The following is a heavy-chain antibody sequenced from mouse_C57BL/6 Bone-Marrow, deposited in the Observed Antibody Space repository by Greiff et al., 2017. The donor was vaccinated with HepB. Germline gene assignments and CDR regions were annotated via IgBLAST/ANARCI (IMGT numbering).Heavy chain of an antibody. CDR2: INPNYGTN. V-gene: IGHV1-39*01. J-gene: IGHJ1*03. Sequence: EVQLQQSGPELVKPGASVKISCKASGYSFTDYNMNWVKQSNGKSLEWIGVINPNYGTNSYNQKFKGKATLTVDQSSSTADMKLNSLTSEDSAVYYCARLRRGIYWYFDVWGTGTTVTVSS. CDR1: GYSFTDYN. CDR3: ARLRRGIYWYFDV. D-gene: IGHD2-12*01.